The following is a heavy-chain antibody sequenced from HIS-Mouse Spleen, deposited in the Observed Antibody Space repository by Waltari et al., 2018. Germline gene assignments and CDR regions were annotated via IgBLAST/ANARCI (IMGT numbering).Heavy chain of an antibody. Sequence: QLQLQESGPGLVKPSETLSLTCTVSGGSISSSSYYWGWIRQPPGTGLEWIGSIYYSGSTYYNPALKSRFTISVDTSKTQFSLKLSSVTAADTAVYYCAREIPYSSSWYDWYFDLWGRGTLVTVSS. V-gene: IGHV4-39*07. CDR3: AREIPYSSSWYDWYFDL. J-gene: IGHJ2*01. CDR2: IYYSGST. D-gene: IGHD6-13*01. CDR1: GGSISSSSYY.